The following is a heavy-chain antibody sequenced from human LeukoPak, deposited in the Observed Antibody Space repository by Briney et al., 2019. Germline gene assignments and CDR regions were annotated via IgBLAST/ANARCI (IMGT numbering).Heavy chain of an antibody. J-gene: IGHJ4*01. V-gene: IGHV3-74*01. CDR3: ARDRVGTLY. Sequence: GGSLRLSCAASGFTFSSYAMSWVRQAPGKGLVWVSRINIDRSSTTYADSVKGRFTISRDNAKNTLYLQMNSLRAEDTAVYYCARDRVGTLYWGQGTLVTVSS. D-gene: IGHD4-23*01. CDR2: INIDRSST. CDR1: GFTFSSYA.